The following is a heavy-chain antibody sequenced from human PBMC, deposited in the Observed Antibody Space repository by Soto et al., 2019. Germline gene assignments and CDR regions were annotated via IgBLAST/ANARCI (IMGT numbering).Heavy chain of an antibody. Sequence: SLKIACHVSVYSFIRLLITLVRQIPGEGLEWMGRIDPDSYTNYNPSFRGRVTISVDKSINTAYLHWKRLRTSDTGMYYCAASPGDFFDFWGQGTLVTVSS. J-gene: IGHJ4*02. CDR3: AASPGDFFDF. D-gene: IGHD4-17*01. CDR1: VYSFIRLL. CDR2: IDPDSYT. V-gene: IGHV5-10-1*01.